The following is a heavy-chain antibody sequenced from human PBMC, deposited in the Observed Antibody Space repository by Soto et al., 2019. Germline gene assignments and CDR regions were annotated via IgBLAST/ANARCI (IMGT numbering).Heavy chain of an antibody. J-gene: IGHJ3*01. D-gene: IGHD6-19*01. CDR2: IIPMFGTA. Sequence: SVKVSCKASGGTFGRNAINWVRQAPGQGLEWMGGIIPMFGTANHAQKFRDRIVITADESTNTAYLELNSLRYEDTAIYYCARPQGSGWRFNALDFWGQGTVVTVSS. CDR1: GGTFGRNA. CDR3: ARPQGSGWRFNALDF. V-gene: IGHV1-69*13.